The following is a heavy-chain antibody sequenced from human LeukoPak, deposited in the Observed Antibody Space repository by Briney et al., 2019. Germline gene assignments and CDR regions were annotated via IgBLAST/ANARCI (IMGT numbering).Heavy chain of an antibody. CDR3: ARASNNAGSTSFDY. J-gene: IGHJ4*02. CDR1: GFTFSSYS. D-gene: IGHD5/OR15-5a*01. CDR2: ISSSSSYI. Sequence: GGALRLSCAASGFTFSSYSMNWVRQAPGKGLEWVSSISSSSSYIYYADSVKGRFTISRDNAKNSLYLQMNSLRAEDTAVYYCARASNNAGSTSFDYWGQGTLVTVFS. V-gene: IGHV3-21*01.